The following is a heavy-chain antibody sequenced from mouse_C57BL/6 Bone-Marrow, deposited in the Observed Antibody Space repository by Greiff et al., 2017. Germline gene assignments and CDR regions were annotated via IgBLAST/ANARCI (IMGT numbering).Heavy chain of an antibody. V-gene: IGHV1-72*01. CDR1: GYTFTSYW. Sequence: VQLQESGAELVKPGASVKLSCKASGYTFTSYWMHWVKQRPGRGLEWIGRIDPNSGGTKYNEKFKSKATLTVDKPSSTAYMQLSSLTSEDSAVYYCARYYYGSSLYYYAMDYWGQGTSVTVSS. CDR2: IDPNSGGT. D-gene: IGHD1-1*01. J-gene: IGHJ4*01. CDR3: ARYYYGSSLYYYAMDY.